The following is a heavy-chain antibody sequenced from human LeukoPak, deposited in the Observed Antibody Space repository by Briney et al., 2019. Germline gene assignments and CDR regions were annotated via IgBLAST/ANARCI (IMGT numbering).Heavy chain of an antibody. CDR1: GFTFDDYA. CDR3: AKNLNPPTPLSTYYYYGMDV. V-gene: IGHV3-43*02. Sequence: GGSLRLSCAASGFTFDDYAMHWVRQAPGKGLEWVSLISGDGGSTYYADSVKGRFTISRDNSKNSLYLRMNSLRTEDTALYYCAKNLNPPTPLSTYYYYGMDVWGQGTTVTVSS. J-gene: IGHJ6*02. CDR2: ISGDGGST. D-gene: IGHD2/OR15-2a*01.